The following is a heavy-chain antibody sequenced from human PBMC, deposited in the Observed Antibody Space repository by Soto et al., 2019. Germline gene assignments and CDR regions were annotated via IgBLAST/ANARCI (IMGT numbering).Heavy chain of an antibody. Sequence: SETLSLTCAVYGGSFSGYYWSWIRQPPGKGLEWIGEINHSGSTNYNPSLKSRVTISVDTSKNQFSLKLSSVTAADTAVYYCARSSEDIVVVVAATQGFDYWGQGTLVTVSS. J-gene: IGHJ4*02. CDR3: ARSSEDIVVVVAATQGFDY. D-gene: IGHD2-15*01. CDR1: GGSFSGYY. V-gene: IGHV4-34*01. CDR2: INHSGST.